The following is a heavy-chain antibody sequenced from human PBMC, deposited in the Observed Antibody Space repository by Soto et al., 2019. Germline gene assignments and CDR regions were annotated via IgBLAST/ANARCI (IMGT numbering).Heavy chain of an antibody. CDR3: ARDPYRVVDY. V-gene: IGHV1-18*01. J-gene: IGHJ4*02. CDR1: GFTSSSYG. D-gene: IGHD4-4*01. CDR2: ISAYNGNT. Sequence: GGSLRLSCAASGFTSSSYGMHWVRQAPGQGLEWMGWISAYNGNTNYAQKLQGRVTMTTDTSTSTAYMELRSLRSDDTAVYYCARDPYRVVDYWGQGTLVTVSS.